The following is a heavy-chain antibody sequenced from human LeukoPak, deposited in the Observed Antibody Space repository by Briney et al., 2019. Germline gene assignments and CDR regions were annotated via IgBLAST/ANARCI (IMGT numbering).Heavy chain of an antibody. J-gene: IGHJ4*02. CDR3: ARDRDSSGYYFDY. CDR1: GFTFSDYY. CDR2: ISSSGSTI. V-gene: IGHV3-11*04. D-gene: IGHD6-25*01. Sequence: PGGSLRLSCAASGFTFSDYYMSWIRQAPGKGLEWVSYISSSGSTIYYADSVKGRFTISRDNSKNTLYLQMSSLRAEDTAVYYCARDRDSSGYYFDYWGQGTLVTVSS.